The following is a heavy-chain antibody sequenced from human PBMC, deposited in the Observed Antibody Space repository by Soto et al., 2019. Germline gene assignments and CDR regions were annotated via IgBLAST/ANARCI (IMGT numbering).Heavy chain of an antibody. CDR2: ISGSGGST. D-gene: IGHD3-3*01. CDR1: GFTFSSYA. Sequence: LRLSCAASGFTFSSYAMSWVRQAPGKGLEWVSAISGSGGSTYYADSVKGRFTISRDNSKNTLYLQMNSLRAEDTAVYYCAKDRLGRYYDFWSGYRSQYYYYGMDVWGQGTTVTVSS. V-gene: IGHV3-23*01. J-gene: IGHJ6*02. CDR3: AKDRLGRYYDFWSGYRSQYYYYGMDV.